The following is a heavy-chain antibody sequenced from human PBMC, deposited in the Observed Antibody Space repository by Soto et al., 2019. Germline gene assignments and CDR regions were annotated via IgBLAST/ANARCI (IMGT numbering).Heavy chain of an antibody. CDR2: IYYSGST. V-gene: IGHV4-39*01. CDR1: GGSIGSSSYY. J-gene: IGHJ6*02. Sequence: SETLSLTCTVSGGSIGSSSYYWGWILQPPGKGLEWIGSIYYSGSTYYNPSLKSRVTISVDTSKNQFSLKMSSVTAADTAVYYCARHPLEAAPRSYYYYYYGMDVWGQGTTVTVSS. D-gene: IGHD6-6*01. CDR3: ARHPLEAAPRSYYYYYYGMDV.